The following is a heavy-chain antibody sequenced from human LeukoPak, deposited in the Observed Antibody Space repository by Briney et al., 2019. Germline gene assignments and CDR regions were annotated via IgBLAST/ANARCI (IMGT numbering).Heavy chain of an antibody. D-gene: IGHD6-13*01. CDR3: ARDRGTKKPGIIEY. Sequence: GGFLRLSCAASGFTFSSYWMHWVRQAPGKGLVWVSRINSDGSSTSYADSVKGRFTISRDNAKNTLYLQMNSLRAEDTAVYYCARDRGTKKPGIIEYWGQGTLVTVSS. V-gene: IGHV3-74*01. J-gene: IGHJ4*02. CDR1: GFTFSSYW. CDR2: INSDGSST.